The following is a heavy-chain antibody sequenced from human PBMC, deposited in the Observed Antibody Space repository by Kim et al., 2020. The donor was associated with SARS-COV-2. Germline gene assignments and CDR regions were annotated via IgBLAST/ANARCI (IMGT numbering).Heavy chain of an antibody. CDR2: IRSKAYGGTT. D-gene: IGHD3-3*01. CDR1: GFTFGDYA. V-gene: IGHV3-49*04. J-gene: IGHJ6*03. Sequence: GGSLRHSCTASGFTFGDYAMSWVRQAPAKGLEWVGFIRSKAYGGTTEYAASVKGRFTISRDDSKSIAYLQMNSLKTEDTAVYYCTREGVNYDFWSGYYNYYYYYMDVWGKGTTVTVSS. CDR3: TREGVNYDFWSGYYNYYYYYMDV.